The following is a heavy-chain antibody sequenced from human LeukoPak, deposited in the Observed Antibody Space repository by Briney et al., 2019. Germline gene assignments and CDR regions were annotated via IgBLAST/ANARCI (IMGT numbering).Heavy chain of an antibody. CDR1: GFTVSSNY. D-gene: IGHD6-6*01. CDR2: IYSGGST. Sequence: GGSLRLSCAASGFTVSSNYMSWVRRAPGKGLEWVSVIYSGGSTYYADSVKGRFTISRDNSKNTLYLQMNSLRAEDTAVYYCARDGSSSFREDYWGQGTLVTVSS. V-gene: IGHV3-66*02. CDR3: ARDGSSSFREDY. J-gene: IGHJ4*02.